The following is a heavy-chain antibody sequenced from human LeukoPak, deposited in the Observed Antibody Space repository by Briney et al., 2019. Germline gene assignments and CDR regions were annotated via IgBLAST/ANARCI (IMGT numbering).Heavy chain of an antibody. CDR1: GGSISSHY. CDR3: ARAYYDFWSGGWFDP. Sequence: SETLSLTCTVSGGSISSHYWSWIRQPPGKGLEWIGYIYYSGSTNYNPSLKSRVTISVDTSKNQFSLKLSSVTAADTAVYYCARAYYDFWSGGWFDPWGQGTLVTVSS. CDR2: IYYSGST. J-gene: IGHJ5*02. V-gene: IGHV4-59*11. D-gene: IGHD3-3*01.